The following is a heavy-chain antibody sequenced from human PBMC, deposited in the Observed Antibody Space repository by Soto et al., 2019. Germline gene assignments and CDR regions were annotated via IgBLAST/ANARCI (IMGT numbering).Heavy chain of an antibody. CDR2: IVVGSGKT. CDR3: AAVSFGVVIDY. Sequence: QMQLVQSGPEVKKPGTSVKVSCKASGFAFTSSAMQWVRQARGQRLEWIGWIVVGSGKTKYAQKFEERVTLTRDMATSSAYVELSSLRSDDTAVYYCAAVSFGVVIDYWGQGTLVSDSS. CDR1: GFAFTSSA. V-gene: IGHV1-58*02. D-gene: IGHD3-3*01. J-gene: IGHJ4*02.